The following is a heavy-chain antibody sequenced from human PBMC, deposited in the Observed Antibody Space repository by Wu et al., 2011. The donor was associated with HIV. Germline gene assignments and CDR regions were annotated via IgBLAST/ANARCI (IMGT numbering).Heavy chain of an antibody. CDR3: ARDPPGGYPYYFDY. D-gene: IGHD5-12*01. J-gene: IGHJ4*02. Sequence: VQLVQSGAEMKKPGSSVKVSCKASGGNFDRYAFSWVRQAPGQALEWMGRVIPSFRTVKYAQAFQGRVTINADEFTTTAFMELRSLRSDDTAMYYCARDPPGGYPYYFDYWGQGTLVTVSS. CDR2: VIPSFRTV. V-gene: IGHV1-69*15. CDR1: GGNFDRYA.